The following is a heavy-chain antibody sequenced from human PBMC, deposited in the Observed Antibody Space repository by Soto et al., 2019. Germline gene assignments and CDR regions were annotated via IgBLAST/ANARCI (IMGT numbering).Heavy chain of an antibody. V-gene: IGHV4-59*08. CDR1: GGSISSYY. CDR2: IYYSGST. D-gene: IGHD2-15*01. J-gene: IGHJ5*02. CDR3: ARLRSSELDNWFDP. Sequence: SETLSLTCTVSGGSISSYYWSWIRQPPGKGLEWIGYIYYSGSTNYNPSLKSRVTISVDTSKNQFSLKLSSVTAADTAVYYCARLRSSELDNWFDPWGQGTLVTVSS.